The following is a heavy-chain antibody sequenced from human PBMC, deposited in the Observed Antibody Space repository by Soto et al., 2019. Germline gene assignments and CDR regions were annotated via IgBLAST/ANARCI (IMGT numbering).Heavy chain of an antibody. Sequence: QVQLVESGGGVVQPGRSLRLSCAASGFTFSSYGMHWVRQAPGKGLEWVAVISYDGSNKYYADSVKGRFTISRDNSKNTLYLQMNSLRAEDTAVYYCAKKQLWLYSIDYWGQGTLVTVSS. V-gene: IGHV3-30*18. CDR1: GFTFSSYG. CDR3: AKKQLWLYSIDY. D-gene: IGHD5-18*01. CDR2: ISYDGSNK. J-gene: IGHJ4*02.